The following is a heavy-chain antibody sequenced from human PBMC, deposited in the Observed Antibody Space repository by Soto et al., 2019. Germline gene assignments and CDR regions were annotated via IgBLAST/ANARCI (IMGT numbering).Heavy chain of an antibody. V-gene: IGHV3-11*01. CDR1: GFTFSDYY. CDR2: ISSSGSTI. Sequence: GGSVRLSCAASGFTFSDYYMSWIRQAPGKGLEWVSYISSSGSTIYYADSVKGRFTISRDNAKNSLYLQMNSLRAEDTAVYYCATSSSGRSFYYFDYWGQGTLVTVSS. J-gene: IGHJ4*02. D-gene: IGHD3-10*01. CDR3: ATSSSGRSFYYFDY.